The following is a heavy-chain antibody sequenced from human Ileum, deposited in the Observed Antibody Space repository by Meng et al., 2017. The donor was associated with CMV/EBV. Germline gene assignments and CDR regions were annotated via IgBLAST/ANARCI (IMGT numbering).Heavy chain of an antibody. CDR3: VRERSTTARGGYDF. CDR2: IKQDGSEK. Sequence: GGSLRLSCAASGFTFSSYWMSWVRQAPGKGLEWVANIKQDGSEKYYVDSVKGRFTISRDNSKNTLYLQMNNLRTEDTAVYYCVRERSTTARGGYDFWGQGTLVTVS. V-gene: IGHV3-7*01. J-gene: IGHJ4*02. D-gene: IGHD6-6*01. CDR1: GFTFSSYW.